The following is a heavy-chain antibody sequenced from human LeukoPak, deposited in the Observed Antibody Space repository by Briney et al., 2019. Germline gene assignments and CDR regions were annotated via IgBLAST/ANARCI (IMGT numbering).Heavy chain of an antibody. D-gene: IGHD3-16*01. CDR2: IQYDGSIK. V-gene: IGHV3-30*02. CDR3: ASGGLTRGTLDY. Sequence: GGSLRLSCAASRFTFSSYGMHWVRQAPGKGLEWLAFIQYDGSIKLYADSVKGRFTISRDNSKNTLYLQMNSLRVEDTAVYYCASGGLTRGTLDYWGQGTLVTVSS. CDR1: RFTFSSYG. J-gene: IGHJ4*02.